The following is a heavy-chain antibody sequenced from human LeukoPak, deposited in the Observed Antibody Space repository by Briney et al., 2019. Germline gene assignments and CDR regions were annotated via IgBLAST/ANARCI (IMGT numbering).Heavy chain of an antibody. CDR3: AKGVGHYGFYWYFDL. Sequence: GGSLRLSCAASGFTFSSYAMSWVRQAPGKGLGWVSAISGSGGSTYYADSVKGRFTISRDNSKNTLYLQMNSLRAEDTAVYYCAKGVGHYGFYWYFDLWGRGTLVTVSS. J-gene: IGHJ2*01. CDR2: ISGSGGST. D-gene: IGHD3-10*01. V-gene: IGHV3-23*01. CDR1: GFTFSSYA.